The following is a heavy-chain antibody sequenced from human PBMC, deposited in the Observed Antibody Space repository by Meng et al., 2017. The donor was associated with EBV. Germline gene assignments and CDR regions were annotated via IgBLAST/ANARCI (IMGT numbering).Heavy chain of an antibody. CDR3: ARVRTFGGVIPPDY. D-gene: IGHD3-16*02. V-gene: IGHV1-18*01. Sequence: QGHLVQSGGGGKKPGASVKVSCKASGYTFPSYGISWVRQAPGQGLEWMGWISAYNGNTNYAQTLQGRVTMTTDTSTSTAYMELRSLRSDDTAVYYCARVRTFGGVIPPDYWGQGTLVTVSS. J-gene: IGHJ4*02. CDR1: GYTFPSYG. CDR2: ISAYNGNT.